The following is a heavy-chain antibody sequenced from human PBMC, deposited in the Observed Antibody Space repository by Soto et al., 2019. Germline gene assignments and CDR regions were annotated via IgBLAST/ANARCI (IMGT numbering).Heavy chain of an antibody. CDR2: VNPSGGST. D-gene: IGHD2-15*01. J-gene: IGHJ1*01. Sequence: HVQLVQSGAEVKKPGASVKVSFKAAGYIFTAYSMNWVRQAPGQGLEWMGVVNPSGGSTNYAQRFQGIITMTRDKSKRAGYMALYLLTNENTAVYDCARESTCSDGVCYSEYFQRWGLGNLVTLYS. CDR3: ARESTCSDGVCYSEYFQR. V-gene: IGHV1-46*01. CDR1: GYIFTAYS.